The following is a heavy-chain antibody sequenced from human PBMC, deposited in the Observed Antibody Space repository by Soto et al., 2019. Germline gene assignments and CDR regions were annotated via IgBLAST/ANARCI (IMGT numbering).Heavy chain of an antibody. CDR2: INAGNGNT. J-gene: IGHJ6*02. V-gene: IGHV1-3*01. Sequence: GASVKVSCKASGYTFTSYAMHWVRQAPGQRLEWMGWINAGNGNTKYSQKFQGRVTITRDTSASTAYMELSSLRSEDTAVYYCAREQYYVSGSYYKDCYGMDVWGQGSTVIVS. CDR1: GYTFTSYA. D-gene: IGHD3-10*01. CDR3: AREQYYVSGSYYKDCYGMDV.